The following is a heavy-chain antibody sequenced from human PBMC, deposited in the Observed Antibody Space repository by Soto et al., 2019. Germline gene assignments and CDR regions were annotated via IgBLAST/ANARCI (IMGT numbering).Heavy chain of an antibody. CDR3: ARDSNIVVVPAAMDLDY. D-gene: IGHD2-2*01. Sequence: ASVKVTCKASGYTFTSYYMHWVRQAPGQGLEWMGIINPSGGSTSYAQKFQGRVTMTRDTSTSTVYMELSSLRSEDTAVYYCARDSNIVVVPAAMDLDYWGQGTLLTVSS. CDR2: INPSGGST. V-gene: IGHV1-46*01. J-gene: IGHJ4*02. CDR1: GYTFTSYY.